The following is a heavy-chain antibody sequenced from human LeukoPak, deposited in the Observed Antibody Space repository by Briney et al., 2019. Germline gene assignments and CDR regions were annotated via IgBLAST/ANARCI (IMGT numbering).Heavy chain of an antibody. J-gene: IGHJ6*03. Sequence: PGGSLRLSCAASGFTFSSYGMHWVRQAPGKGLEWVAVISYDGSNKYYADSVKGRCTISRDNAKNSLYLQMNSLRAEDTAVYYCARVDCSSTSCSALHYYYYYMDVWGKGTTVTVSS. CDR2: ISYDGSNK. CDR1: GFTFSSYG. V-gene: IGHV3-30*03. CDR3: ARVDCSSTSCSALHYYYYYMDV. D-gene: IGHD2-2*01.